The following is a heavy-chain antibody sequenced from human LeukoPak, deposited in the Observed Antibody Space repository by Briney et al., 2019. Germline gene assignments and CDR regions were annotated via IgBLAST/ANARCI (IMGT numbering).Heavy chain of an antibody. CDR2: INHSGST. D-gene: IGHD6-13*01. J-gene: IGHJ4*02. CDR3: ARARIWYSSSWYFDY. Sequence: PSETLSLTCAVYGGPFSGYYWSWIRQPPGKGLEWIGEINHSGSTNYNPSLKSRVTISVDTSKNQFSLKLSSVTAADTAVYYCARARIWYSSSWYFDYWGQGALVTVSS. V-gene: IGHV4-34*01. CDR1: GGPFSGYY.